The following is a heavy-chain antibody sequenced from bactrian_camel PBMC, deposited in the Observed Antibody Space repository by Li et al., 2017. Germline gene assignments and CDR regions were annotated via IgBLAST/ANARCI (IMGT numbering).Heavy chain of an antibody. J-gene: IGHJ4*01. CDR3: AKVGTAKVPPPRAFIDG. CDR2: ISTNGIT. D-gene: IGHD4*01. Sequence: QLVESGGGSVQAGGTLRLSCAASEKRGRSYCMGWIRQVPGKEREAVARISTNGITRYAGSVKDRFTISRDNAKNTLYLQLNSVKTEDTALYYCAKVGTAKVPPPRAFIDGWGQGTQVTVS. CDR1: EKRGRSYC. V-gene: IGHV3S55*01.